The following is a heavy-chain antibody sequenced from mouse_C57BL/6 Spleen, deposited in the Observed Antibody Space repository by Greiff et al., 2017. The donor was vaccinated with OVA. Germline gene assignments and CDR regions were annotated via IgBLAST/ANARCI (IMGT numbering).Heavy chain of an antibody. D-gene: IGHD2-4*01. V-gene: IGHV5-17*01. CDR1: GFTFSDYG. Sequence: EVKVEESGGGLVKPGGSLKLSCAASGFTFSDYGMHWVRQAPEKGLEWVAYISSGSSTIYYADTVKGRFTISRDNAKNTLFLQMTSLRSEDTAMYYCARPDFPIYYDYSWFAYWGQGTLVTVSA. CDR3: ARPDFPIYYDYSWFAY. CDR2: ISSGSSTI. J-gene: IGHJ3*01.